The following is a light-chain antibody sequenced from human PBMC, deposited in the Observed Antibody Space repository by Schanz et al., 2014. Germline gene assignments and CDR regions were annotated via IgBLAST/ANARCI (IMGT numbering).Light chain of an antibody. CDR3: QQSRSAPFT. CDR1: QVINKY. J-gene: IGKJ3*01. V-gene: IGKV1-39*01. CDR2: TAS. Sequence: DIRMTQSPSSLSASVGDGVTITCRTSQVINKYLNWYQQKEGKAPRLLIYTASTLQTGVPSMFIASGSGTEFTLAIGSLQAEDVATYYCQQSRSAPFTFGPGAKVDIK.